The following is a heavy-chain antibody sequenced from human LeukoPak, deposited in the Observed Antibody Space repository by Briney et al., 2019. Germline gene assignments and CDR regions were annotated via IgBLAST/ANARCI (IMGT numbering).Heavy chain of an antibody. CDR3: VKDRGYYDLDS. D-gene: IGHD4-17*01. CDR2: IRSDGGTT. CDR1: GFTFSSYS. Sequence: GGSLRLSCAASGFTFSSYSMHWVRQAPGKGLQWVSHIRSDGGTTYCPDSVEGRFTISRDNSKNTLYLQMISLRPEDTAVYYCVKDRGYYDLDSWGQGTLVTVSS. V-gene: IGHV3-30*02. J-gene: IGHJ4*02.